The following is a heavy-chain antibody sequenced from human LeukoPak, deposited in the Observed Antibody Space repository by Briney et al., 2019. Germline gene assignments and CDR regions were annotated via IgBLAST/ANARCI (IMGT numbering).Heavy chain of an antibody. J-gene: IGHJ6*02. V-gene: IGHV1-69*13. CDR3: ARDPYCGGDCYSYYYYGMDV. Sequence: SVKVSCKASGYTFTSYYMHWVRQAPGQGLEWMGGIIPIFGTANYAQKFQGRVTITADESTSTAYMELSSLRSEDTAVYYCARDPYCGGDCYSYYYYGMDVWGQGTTVTVSS. CDR1: GYTFTSYY. D-gene: IGHD2-21*02. CDR2: IIPIFGTA.